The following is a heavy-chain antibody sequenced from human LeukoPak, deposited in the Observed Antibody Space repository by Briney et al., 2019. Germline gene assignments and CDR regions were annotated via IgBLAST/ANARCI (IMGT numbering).Heavy chain of an antibody. J-gene: IGHJ5*02. V-gene: IGHV3-7*03. CDR1: GFTFSSYW. CDR2: IKQDGSEK. Sequence: GGSLRLSCAASGFTFSSYWMSWVRQAPGKGLEWVANIKQDGSEKYYVDSVKGRFTISRDNSKNTLYLQMNSLRAEDTAVYYCAKDYSPHSSSWYVVSWFDPWGQGTLVTVSS. CDR3: AKDYSPHSSSWYVVSWFDP. D-gene: IGHD6-13*01.